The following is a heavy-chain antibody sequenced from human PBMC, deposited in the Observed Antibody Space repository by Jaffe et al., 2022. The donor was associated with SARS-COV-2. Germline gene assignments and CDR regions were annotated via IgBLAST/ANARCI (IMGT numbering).Heavy chain of an antibody. Sequence: QVQLVESGGGVVQPGRSLRLSCAASGFTFSSYAMHWVRQAPGKGLEWVAVISYDGSNKYYADSVKGRFTISRDNSKNTLYLQMNSLRAEDTAVYYCARDAPTLGSLDYWGQGTLVTVSS. CDR1: GFTFSSYA. J-gene: IGHJ4*02. CDR3: ARDAPTLGSLDY. CDR2: ISYDGSNK. V-gene: IGHV3-30-3*01.